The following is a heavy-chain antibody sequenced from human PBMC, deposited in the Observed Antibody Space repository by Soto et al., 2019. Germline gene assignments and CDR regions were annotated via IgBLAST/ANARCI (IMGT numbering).Heavy chain of an antibody. V-gene: IGHV3-33*01. CDR3: ARDRGSGNYRGGYLDY. J-gene: IGHJ4*02. CDR2: IWYDGSDK. Sequence: QVQLVESGGGVVQPGRSLRLSCAASGFTFSSYGMHWVRQAPGKGLEWVALIWYDGSDKYYADSVKGRFTISRDNSKNTLYLRMNSLRAEDTAVYYCARDRGSGNYRGGYLDYWGQGTLVTVSS. CDR1: GFTFSSYG. D-gene: IGHD3-10*01.